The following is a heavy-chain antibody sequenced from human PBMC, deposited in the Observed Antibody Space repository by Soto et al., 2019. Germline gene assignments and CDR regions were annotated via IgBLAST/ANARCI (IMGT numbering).Heavy chain of an antibody. Sequence: EVQLVESGGGLVQPGGSLRLSCAASGFTLRSYWMHWVRQAPGKGPMWVSRIDTDGSRTTYADSVKGRFTISRDNAKNLMYLQMNSLRADDTAVYYCVRDRPHNWFDPWGQGTLVTVSS. CDR2: IDTDGSRT. CDR1: GFTLRSYW. V-gene: IGHV3-74*01. J-gene: IGHJ5*02. CDR3: VRDRPHNWFDP.